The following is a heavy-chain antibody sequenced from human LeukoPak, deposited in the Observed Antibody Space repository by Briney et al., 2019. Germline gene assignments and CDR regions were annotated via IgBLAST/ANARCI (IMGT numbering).Heavy chain of an antibody. CDR3: AKDHCSSTSCYPDY. J-gene: IGHJ4*02. Sequence: GGSLRLSCAASGFTFSSYGMHWVRQAPGKGLEWVAFIRYDGSNKYYADSVKGRFTISRDNSKNTLYLQMNSLRAEDTAVYYCAKDHCSSTSCYPDYWGQGTLVTVS. CDR2: IRYDGSNK. D-gene: IGHD2-2*01. V-gene: IGHV3-30*02. CDR1: GFTFSSYG.